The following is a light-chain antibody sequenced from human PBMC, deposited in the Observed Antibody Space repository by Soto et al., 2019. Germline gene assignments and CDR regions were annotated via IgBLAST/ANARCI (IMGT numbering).Light chain of an antibody. CDR1: QGISSY. CDR2: AAS. J-gene: IGKJ4*01. CDR3: LQDYNYPLT. Sequence: IQLTQSPSFLSASVGDRVTVTCRASQGISSYLGWYQQKLGKAPKLLIYAASSLQSGVPSRFSGSGSGTDFTLTISSLQPEDFATYYCLQDYNYPLTFGGGTKVDIK. V-gene: IGKV1-6*01.